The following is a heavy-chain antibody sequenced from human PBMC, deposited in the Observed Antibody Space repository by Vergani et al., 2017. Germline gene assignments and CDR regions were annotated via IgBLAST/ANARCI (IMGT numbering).Heavy chain of an antibody. CDR2: ISYDGSNK. V-gene: IGHV3-30-3*01. Sequence: QVQLVESGGGVVQPGRSLRLSCAASGFTFSSYAMHWVRPAPGKGLEWVAVISYDGSNKYYADSVKGRFTISRDNSKNTLYLQMNSLRAEDTAVYYCARDTYCSSTSCLWALDYWGQGTLVTVSS. CDR3: ARDTYCSSTSCLWALDY. J-gene: IGHJ4*02. CDR1: GFTFSSYA. D-gene: IGHD2-2*01.